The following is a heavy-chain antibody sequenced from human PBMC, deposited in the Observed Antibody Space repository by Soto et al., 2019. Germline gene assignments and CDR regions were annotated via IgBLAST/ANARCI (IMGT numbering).Heavy chain of an antibody. J-gene: IGHJ6*03. Sequence: GGSLRLSCAASGFTFSGYWMHWVRQAPGKGLEWVSRSNRSGSGTNYADSVKGRFTISRDNSKNTLYLQMNSLRAEDTAVYYCAKGLLYWEPSLDMDVWGKGTTVTVSS. V-gene: IGHV3-74*01. CDR3: AKGLLYWEPSLDMDV. CDR1: GFTFSGYW. D-gene: IGHD3-3*01. CDR2: SNRSGSGT.